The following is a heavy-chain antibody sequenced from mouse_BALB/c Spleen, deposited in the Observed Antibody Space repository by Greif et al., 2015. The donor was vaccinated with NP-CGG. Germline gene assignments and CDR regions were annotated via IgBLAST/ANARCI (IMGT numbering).Heavy chain of an antibody. CDR3: TRGPYYYGSSYRFDY. V-gene: IGHV1S81*02. CDR1: GYTFTSYY. J-gene: IGHJ2*01. D-gene: IGHD1-1*01. CDR2: INPSNGGT. Sequence: QVQLQQSGAELVKPGASVKLSCKASGYTFTSYYMYWVKQRPGQGLEWIGEINPSNGGTNFNEKFKSKATLTVDKSSSTAYMQLSSLTSEDSAVFYCTRGPYYYGSSYRFDYWGQGTTLTVSS.